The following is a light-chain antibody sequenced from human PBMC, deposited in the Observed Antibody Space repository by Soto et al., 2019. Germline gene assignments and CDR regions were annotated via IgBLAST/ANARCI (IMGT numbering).Light chain of an antibody. Sequence: DIQMTQSPSTLSASVGDRVTITCRASQSISSWLAWYQQKPGKAPKLLIYDASSLESGVPSRFSGSGSGTEFTLTISSLQPDDFATYYCQQYNSSRTFGQGTKVKIK. V-gene: IGKV1-5*01. CDR2: DAS. CDR1: QSISSW. CDR3: QQYNSSRT. J-gene: IGKJ1*01.